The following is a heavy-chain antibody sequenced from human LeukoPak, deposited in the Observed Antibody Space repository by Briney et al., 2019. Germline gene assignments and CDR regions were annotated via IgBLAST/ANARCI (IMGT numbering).Heavy chain of an antibody. Sequence: NPSETLSLTCAVSGYSISSGYYWGWIRQPPGKGLEWIGSIYHSGCTYYNPSLKSRVTISVDTSKNQFSLKLSSVTAADTAVYYCAREMEDSNPGWWYFDLWGRGTLVTVSS. CDR3: AREMEDSNPGWWYFDL. V-gene: IGHV4-38-2*02. CDR1: GYSISSGYY. CDR2: IYHSGCT. D-gene: IGHD6-13*01. J-gene: IGHJ2*01.